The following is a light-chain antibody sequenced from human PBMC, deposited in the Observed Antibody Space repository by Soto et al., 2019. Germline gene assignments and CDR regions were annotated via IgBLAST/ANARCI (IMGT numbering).Light chain of an antibody. CDR2: GAS. CDR1: QSVSSN. CDR3: QQYHNWPPCT. J-gene: IGKJ1*01. V-gene: IGKV3-15*01. Sequence: EIVMTQSPATLSVSPGERATLSCRASQSVSSNLACYQQKPGQAPRLLIYGASTRATGIPARFSGSGYGTEFTLTISSLQSEDFAVYYCQQYHNWPPCTFGQGTKVEIK.